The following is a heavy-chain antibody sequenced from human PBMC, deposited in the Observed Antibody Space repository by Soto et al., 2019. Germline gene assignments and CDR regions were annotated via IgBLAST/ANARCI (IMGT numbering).Heavy chain of an antibody. V-gene: IGHV2-5*02. D-gene: IGHD5-12*01. CDR1: GFSLSSIGMG. Sequence: QITVKESGLTLVKPTETLTLTCTFSGFSLSSIGMGVGWIRQPPGKALEWLALIYWDDDKRYSPSLSSRLTITKDPPKNEADLTMTNLAPVATATYYCARLTRGVYDSGRLWEKFDYWGQGTLVTVSS. CDR2: IYWDDDK. CDR3: ARLTRGVYDSGRLWEKFDY. J-gene: IGHJ4*02.